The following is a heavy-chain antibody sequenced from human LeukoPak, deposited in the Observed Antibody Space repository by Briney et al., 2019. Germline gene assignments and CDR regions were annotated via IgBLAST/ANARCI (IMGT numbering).Heavy chain of an antibody. D-gene: IGHD1-26*01. CDR1: GGTFSDYA. CDR2: FIPILGTA. V-gene: IGHV1-69*10. Sequence: GASVKVSCKASGGTFSDYAYNWVRQAPGQGLEWMGVFIPILGTANSTQNFQDRVTITADISTTTVYMELSSLRSEDTAVYYCARVESWEHSGSSQDVFDIWGQGTMVTVSS. J-gene: IGHJ3*02. CDR3: ARVESWEHSGSSQDVFDI.